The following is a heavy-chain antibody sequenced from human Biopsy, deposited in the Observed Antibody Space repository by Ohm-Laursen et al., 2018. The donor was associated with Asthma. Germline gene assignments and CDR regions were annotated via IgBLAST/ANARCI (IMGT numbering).Heavy chain of an antibody. J-gene: IGHJ4*02. CDR1: PGSINDYY. Sequence: SETLSLTCTVSPGSINDYYWNWIRQFPGKGLEWIGYVHSSGSTRFNPSLKSRVTLSVDASKNQFSLKLTSVTAADTAVYYCVSPPGYWGQGTRVTVSS. CDR3: VSPPGY. CDR2: VHSSGST. V-gene: IGHV4-4*08.